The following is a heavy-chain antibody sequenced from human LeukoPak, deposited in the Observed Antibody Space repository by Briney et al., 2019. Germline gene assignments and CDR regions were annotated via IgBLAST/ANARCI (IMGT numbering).Heavy chain of an antibody. CDR1: GFTFGDYA. CDR3: TRDQTPYY. J-gene: IGHJ4*02. Sequence: GGSLRLSCTASGFTFGDYAMTWVRQAPGKGLEWVGFIRSQIYGGTPEYAASVKGRFTISRDDSEGVAYLQMNSLKTEDTAVYYCTRDQTPYYWGQGTLVTVSS. V-gene: IGHV3-49*04. CDR2: IRSQIYGGTP.